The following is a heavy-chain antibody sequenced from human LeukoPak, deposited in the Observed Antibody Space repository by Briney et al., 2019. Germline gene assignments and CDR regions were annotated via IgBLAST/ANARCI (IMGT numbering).Heavy chain of an antibody. CDR3: ARGIPAAAEHY. CDR2: ITSSSDYV. V-gene: IGHV3-21*01. D-gene: IGHD2-2*01. Sequence: NPGGCLRLAWAASGFTFITYSFNSVRQAPGKGLGLVSTITSSSDYVSYADSVKGRFTISRDNDKIPLYLQMNSPRAEDTAVYYCARGIPAAAEHYWGQGTLVTVSS. J-gene: IGHJ4*02. CDR1: GFTFITYS.